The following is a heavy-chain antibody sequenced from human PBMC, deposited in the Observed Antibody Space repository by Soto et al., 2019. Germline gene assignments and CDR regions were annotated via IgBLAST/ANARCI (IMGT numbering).Heavy chain of an antibody. Sequence: PSETLSLTCTVSGCSISSYYWSWIRQPPGKGLEWIGYIYYSGSTNYNPSLKSRVTISVDTSKNQFPLKLSSVTAADTAVYYCARQTPRKAGEWGQGKLVPVAS. CDR2: IYYSGST. J-gene: IGHJ4*02. D-gene: IGHD6-13*01. V-gene: IGHV4-59*08. CDR3: ARQTPRKAGE. CDR1: GCSISSYY.